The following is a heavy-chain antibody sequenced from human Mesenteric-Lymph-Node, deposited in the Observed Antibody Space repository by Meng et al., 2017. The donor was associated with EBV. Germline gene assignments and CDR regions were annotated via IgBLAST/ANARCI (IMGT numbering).Heavy chain of an antibody. CDR3: ARERGDSGSYGDY. CDR2: VYHSGSN. V-gene: IGHV4-4*02. D-gene: IGHD1-26*01. CDR1: GDSISSSNW. Sequence: QVHLQESGPGLVKPSGTLSLTCAVSGDSISSSNWWSWVRQSPGKGLEWIGEVYHSGSNNFNPSLKSRVIIGVDKSNNHFSLRMWSVTAADTAVYYCARERGDSGSYGDYWGQGTLVTVSS. J-gene: IGHJ4*02.